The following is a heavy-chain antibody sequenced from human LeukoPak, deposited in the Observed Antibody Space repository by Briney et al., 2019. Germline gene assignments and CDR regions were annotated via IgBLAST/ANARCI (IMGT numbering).Heavy chain of an antibody. J-gene: IGHJ4*02. CDR2: ISGRSNYR. D-gene: IGHD3-22*01. CDR1: GYTFSDFS. Sequence: GGSLTLSCAVSGYTFSDFSVNWVRQAPGKGLEWVSSISGRSNYRYYADSVRGRFTISRDDARDSLFLQRNSLITEDTAVYFCVRLRRNSDRGGYYYYYDYWGQGTLVTVSS. CDR3: VRLRRNSDRGGYYYYYDY. V-gene: IGHV3-21*01.